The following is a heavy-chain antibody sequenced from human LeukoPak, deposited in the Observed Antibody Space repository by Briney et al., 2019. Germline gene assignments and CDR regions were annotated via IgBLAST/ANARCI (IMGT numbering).Heavy chain of an antibody. Sequence: ASVKVSCKASGYTFTSYGISWVRQAPGQGLEWMGWISAYNGNTNYAQKLQGRVTMTTDTSTSTAYMELRSLRSDDTAVYYRARDPSYYDSSTLDAFDIWGQGTMVTVSS. CDR1: GYTFTSYG. CDR2: ISAYNGNT. D-gene: IGHD3-22*01. J-gene: IGHJ3*02. CDR3: ARDPSYYDSSTLDAFDI. V-gene: IGHV1-18*01.